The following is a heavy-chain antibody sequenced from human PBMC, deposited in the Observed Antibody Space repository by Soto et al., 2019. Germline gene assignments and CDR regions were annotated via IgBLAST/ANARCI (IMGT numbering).Heavy chain of an antibody. J-gene: IGHJ6*02. Sequence: GPTLVNPTQTLTLTCTFSGFSLNTSGLCVSWIRQPPGKALEWLARIDWNDDKYYSTSLKTRLTISKDTSKNQVVLTMTNMVPVDIATYFCSLQSRVNDYGANYYYGMDVWGQGTTVTVSS. D-gene: IGHD5-12*01. CDR2: IDWNDDK. CDR1: GFSLNTSGLC. CDR3: SLQSRVNDYGANYYYGMDV. V-gene: IGHV2-70*11.